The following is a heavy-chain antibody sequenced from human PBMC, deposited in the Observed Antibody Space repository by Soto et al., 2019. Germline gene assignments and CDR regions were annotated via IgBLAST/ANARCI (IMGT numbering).Heavy chain of an antibody. V-gene: IGHV3-53*01. CDR1: GFTVRSNY. J-gene: IGHJ3*02. CDR2: IYSGGST. Sequence: PGGSLRLSCAASGFTVRSNYMSWVRQAPGKGLEWVSVIYSGGSTYYADSVKGRFTISRDNSKNTLYLQMNSLRAEDTAVYYCARDSGSYLDAFDIWGQGTMVTVSS. CDR3: ARDSGSYLDAFDI. D-gene: IGHD1-26*01.